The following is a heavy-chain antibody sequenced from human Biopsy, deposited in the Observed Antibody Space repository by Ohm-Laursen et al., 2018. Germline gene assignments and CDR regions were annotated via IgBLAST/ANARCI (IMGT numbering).Heavy chain of an antibody. CDR3: ARWYGDLFYYGNGMDV. CDR2: ITSRTSST. CDR1: GFTFNVYS. V-gene: IGHV3-21*01. D-gene: IGHD3-10*01. Sequence: SLRLSCTASGFTFNVYSIVWVRQAPGKGLEWVSSITSRTSSTYYADSVKGRVTISRDNANNSVSLQLNNLRVDDTAVYYCARWYGDLFYYGNGMDVWGQGTTVTVSS. J-gene: IGHJ6*02.